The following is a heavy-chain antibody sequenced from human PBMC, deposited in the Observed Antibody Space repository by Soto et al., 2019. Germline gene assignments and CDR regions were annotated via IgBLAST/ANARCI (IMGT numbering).Heavy chain of an antibody. V-gene: IGHV3-23*01. CDR1: GFTFSINA. Sequence: EVQLLESGGGLVQPGGSLRLSCATSGFTFSINALSWVRQAPGKGLEGVSAISANGQGIYYADSVRGRFSISRDNSRNTVFLHMDSLRAEDTAVYYCAKDRDYPRDQFHYWGQGTLVTVSS. CDR2: ISANGQGI. J-gene: IGHJ4*02. CDR3: AKDRDYPRDQFHY. D-gene: IGHD2-2*01.